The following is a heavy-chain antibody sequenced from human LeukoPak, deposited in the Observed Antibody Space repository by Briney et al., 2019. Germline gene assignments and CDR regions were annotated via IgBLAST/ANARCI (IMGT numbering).Heavy chain of an antibody. V-gene: IGHV3-74*01. D-gene: IGHD3-16*01. Sequence: PGGSLRLSCAASGFTFSSYWMHWVRQAPGKGLVWVSRISSDGSSTTYADSVKGRFTISRDNAKNTLYLQMNSLRVEDTAMYYCVKDLSVMGGYWGQGTLVTVSS. CDR3: VKDLSVMGGY. CDR2: ISSDGSST. CDR1: GFTFSSYW. J-gene: IGHJ4*02.